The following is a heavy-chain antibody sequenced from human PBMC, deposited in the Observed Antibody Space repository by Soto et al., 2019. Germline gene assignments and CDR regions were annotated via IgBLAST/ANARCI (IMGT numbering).Heavy chain of an antibody. V-gene: IGHV4-34*01. Sequence: QVQLQQWGAGLLKPSETLSLTCAVSGQSFSGHTWSWIRQSPGKGLEWIGEISQSGSTYYNPSLKTRFTIAADTSKNQFSLTLNSVTAADTGVFYCARGSGFAVIPGELEDVHYDYWGQGTLVSVSS. J-gene: IGHJ4*02. D-gene: IGHD2-2*01. CDR2: ISQSGST. CDR3: ARGSGFAVIPGELEDVHYDY. CDR1: GQSFSGHT.